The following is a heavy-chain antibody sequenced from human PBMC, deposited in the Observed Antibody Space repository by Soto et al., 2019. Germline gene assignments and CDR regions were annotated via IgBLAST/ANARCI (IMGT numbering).Heavy chain of an antibody. J-gene: IGHJ6*03. CDR2: ISAYNGNT. CDR3: ARDIVVVPAAMTHHRNMDV. Sequence: GASVKVSCKASGYTFTSYGISWVRQAPGQGLEWMGWISAYNGNTNYAQKLQGRVTMTTDTSTSTPYMELRSLRSDDTAVYYCARDIVVVPAAMTHHRNMDVWGKGTTVTVSS. CDR1: GYTFTSYG. V-gene: IGHV1-18*01. D-gene: IGHD2-2*01.